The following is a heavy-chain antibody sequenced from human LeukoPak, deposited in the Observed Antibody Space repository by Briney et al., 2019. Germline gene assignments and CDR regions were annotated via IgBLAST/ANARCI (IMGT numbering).Heavy chain of an antibody. J-gene: IGHJ6*03. CDR2: MNPNSGNT. CDR1: GYTFTSYD. CDR3: ARASTGYYLYYYYYYMDV. Sequence: ASVKVSCKASGYTFTSYDINWVRQATGQGLEWMGWMNPNSGNTGYAQKFQGRVTITRNTSISTAYMELSSLRSEDTAVYYCARASTGYYLYYYYYYMDVWGKGTTVTVSS. V-gene: IGHV1-8*01. D-gene: IGHD3-9*01.